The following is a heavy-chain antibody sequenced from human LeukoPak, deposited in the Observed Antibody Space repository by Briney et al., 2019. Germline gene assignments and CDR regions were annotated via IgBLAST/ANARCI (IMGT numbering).Heavy chain of an antibody. J-gene: IGHJ4*02. CDR3: ARLSLGYCSGGSCYSGRRAKYYFDY. D-gene: IGHD2-15*01. V-gene: IGHV4-59*12. CDR1: GGSISSYY. Sequence: ASETLSLTCTVSGGSISSYYWSWIRQPPGKGLEWIGYIYYSGSTNYNPSLKSRVTISVDTSKNQFSLKLSSVTAADTAVYYCARLSLGYCSGGSCYSGRRAKYYFDYWGQGALVTVSS. CDR2: IYYSGST.